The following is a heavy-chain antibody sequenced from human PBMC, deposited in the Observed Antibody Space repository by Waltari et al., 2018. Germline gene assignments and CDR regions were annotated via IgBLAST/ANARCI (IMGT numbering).Heavy chain of an antibody. V-gene: IGHV1-3*01. J-gene: IGHJ4*02. CDR1: GYTFTSYA. CDR3: ARARAPSGSPRGHFDY. Sequence: QVQLVQSGAEVKKPGASVKVSCKASGYTFTSYAMHWVRQAPGQRLEWMGWINAGNGNTKYSQKFQGRVTITRDTSASTAYMELSSLRSEDTAVYYCARARAPSGSPRGHFDYWGQGTLVTVSS. CDR2: INAGNGNT. D-gene: IGHD1-26*01.